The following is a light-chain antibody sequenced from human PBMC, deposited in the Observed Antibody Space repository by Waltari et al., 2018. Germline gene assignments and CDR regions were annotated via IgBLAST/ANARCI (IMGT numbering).Light chain of an antibody. V-gene: IGLV1-44*01. CDR2: TNV. Sequence: QSVLTQPPSASGTPGPRVTLSCSGGSPNIRTNSVHWYQQLPGTAPKLLIFTNVHRPSGVPDRFSGSKSGTSASLAISGLQSEDEADYYCAAWDDSLNIWVFGGGTKLTVL. CDR1: SPNIRTNS. J-gene: IGLJ3*02. CDR3: AAWDDSLNIWV.